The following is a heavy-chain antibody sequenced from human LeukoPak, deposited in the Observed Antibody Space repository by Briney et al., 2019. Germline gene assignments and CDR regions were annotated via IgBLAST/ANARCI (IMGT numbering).Heavy chain of an antibody. Sequence: SETLSLTCIVSGDSISSYYWSWIRQPPGKELEWIGYIYYSGSTDYNSSLKSRVTISVDTSKNQFSLNLTSVTAADTAVYYCARGYSSSGCYFDSWGQGALVTVSS. CDR1: GDSISSYY. CDR3: ARGYSSSGCYFDS. D-gene: IGHD6-6*01. V-gene: IGHV4-59*01. J-gene: IGHJ4*02. CDR2: IYYSGST.